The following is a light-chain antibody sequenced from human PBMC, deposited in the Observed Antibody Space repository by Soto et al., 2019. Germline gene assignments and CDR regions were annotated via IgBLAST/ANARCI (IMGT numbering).Light chain of an antibody. CDR1: QDIGYY. Sequence: DLQMTQSPSSLSASVGVRVTITCLASQDIGYYLHWYQQNPGKAPKLVIYYASNLETGVSPKFSVSGSETAITFTISSLQLEDISTFFCQQYEIRPRFIFGPGTKVDIK. J-gene: IGKJ3*01. CDR3: QQYEIRPRFI. CDR2: YAS. V-gene: IGKV1-33*01.